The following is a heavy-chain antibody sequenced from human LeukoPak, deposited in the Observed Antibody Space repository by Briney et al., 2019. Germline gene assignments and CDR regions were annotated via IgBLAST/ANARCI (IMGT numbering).Heavy chain of an antibody. D-gene: IGHD3-22*01. J-gene: IGHJ4*02. CDR3: ARALPDYYDSSGSSHFDY. V-gene: IGHV4-34*01. CDR2: INHSGST. Sequence: SETLSLTCAVYGGSFSGYYWSWIRQPPGKGLEWIGEINHSGSTNYNPSLKSRVTMSVDTSKNQFSLKLSSVTAADTAVYYCARALPDYYDSSGSSHFDYWGQGTLVTVSS. CDR1: GGSFSGYY.